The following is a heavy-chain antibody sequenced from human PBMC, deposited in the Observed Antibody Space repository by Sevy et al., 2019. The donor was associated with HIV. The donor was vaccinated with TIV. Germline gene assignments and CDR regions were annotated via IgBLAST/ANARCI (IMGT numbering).Heavy chain of an antibody. V-gene: IGHV4-59*01. CDR1: GGSGGSISDYY. J-gene: IGHJ5*02. CDR3: ARGGTSLFAP. Sequence: SETLSLTCSVSGGSGGSISDYYWSWIRQPPGKGLEWIGYINYSRSTKFNPSLKSRVTISVDTSKNQFSLKLTSVTAADTVVYYCARGGTSLFAPWGQGTLVTVPS. D-gene: IGHD2-15*01. CDR2: INYSRST.